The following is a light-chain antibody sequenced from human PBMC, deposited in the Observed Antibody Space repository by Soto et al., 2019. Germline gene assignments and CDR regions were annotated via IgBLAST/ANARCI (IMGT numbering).Light chain of an antibody. CDR2: GAS. CDR3: QQLTDWPPQWT. V-gene: IGKV3-15*01. J-gene: IGKJ1*01. Sequence: EIVLRQSPGTLSLSPGERATLSCRASQTISSKLAWYQQKPGQAPRLLIYGASTRATGIPARFSGSGSGTEFTLTISSLQSEDFAVYYCQQLTDWPPQWTFGQGTKVDI. CDR1: QTISSK.